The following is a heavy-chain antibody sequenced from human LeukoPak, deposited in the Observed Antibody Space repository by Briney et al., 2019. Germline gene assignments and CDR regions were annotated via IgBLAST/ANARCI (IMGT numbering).Heavy chain of an antibody. J-gene: IGHJ5*02. Sequence: ASVKVSCKASRYAFTSYDINWVRQATGQGLEWMGWMNPNSGNTSYAQKFQGRVTMTRNTSITTAYMELTSLRSEDTAVYYCARSPVGHNAWFDPWGQGTLVTVSS. CDR1: RYAFTSYD. CDR3: ARSPVGHNAWFDP. V-gene: IGHV1-8*01. D-gene: IGHD1-26*01. CDR2: MNPNSGNT.